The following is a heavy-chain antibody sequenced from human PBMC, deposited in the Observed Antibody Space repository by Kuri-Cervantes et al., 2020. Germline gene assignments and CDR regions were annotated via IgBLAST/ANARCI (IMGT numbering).Heavy chain of an antibody. D-gene: IGHD1/OR15-1a*01. V-gene: IGHV3-21*01. CDR2: ISSSSSYI. Sequence: GESLKISCAASGFTFSSYSMNWVRQAPGKGLEWVSSISSSSSYIYYADSVKGRFTISRDNAKNSLYLQMSSLRAEDTAVYYCAKDLHFRGEQRGGLDPWGQGTLVTVSS. CDR1: GFTFSSYS. J-gene: IGHJ5*02. CDR3: AKDLHFRGEQRGGLDP.